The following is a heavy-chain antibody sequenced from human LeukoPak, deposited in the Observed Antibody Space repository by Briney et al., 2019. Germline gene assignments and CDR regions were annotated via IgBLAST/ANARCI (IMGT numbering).Heavy chain of an antibody. J-gene: IGHJ4*02. D-gene: IGHD3-22*01. CDR1: GDSISSSSFF. Sequence: PSETLSLTCTVSGDSISSSSFFWGWIRQPPGKGLEWIGAVYSENTYYNPSLKSRVSISVDTSKNQFSLKLSSVTAADTAVYYCARDGYYDSSGTEGDYWGQGTLVTVSS. V-gene: IGHV4-39*07. CDR2: VYSENT. CDR3: ARDGYYDSSGTEGDY.